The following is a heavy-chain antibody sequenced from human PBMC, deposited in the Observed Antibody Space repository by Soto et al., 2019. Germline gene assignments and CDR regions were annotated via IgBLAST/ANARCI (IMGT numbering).Heavy chain of an antibody. D-gene: IGHD3-3*01. CDR2: ISPYNGNT. CDR3: ARGYYDFWSGYLTPNWFDP. J-gene: IGHJ5*02. CDR1: GYTFTSYG. V-gene: IGHV1-18*04. Sequence: ASVKVSCKASGYTFTSYGISWVRQAPGQGLEWMGWISPYNGNTNYAQKLQDRVTMTTDTSTSTAYMELRSLRSDDTAVYYCARGYYDFWSGYLTPNWFDPWGQGTLVTVYS.